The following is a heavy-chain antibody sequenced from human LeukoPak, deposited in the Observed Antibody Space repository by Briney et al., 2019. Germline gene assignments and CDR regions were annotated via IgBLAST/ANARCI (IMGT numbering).Heavy chain of an antibody. CDR1: GGSISSSYYY. Sequence: SETLSLTCTVSGGSISSSYYYWSWIRQPPGKGLEWIGYIYYSGSTYYNPSLKSRVTISVDTSKNQFSLKLSSVTAADTAVYYCASSSWSGIGWFDPWGQGTLVTVSS. J-gene: IGHJ5*02. D-gene: IGHD6-13*01. V-gene: IGHV4-30-4*01. CDR2: IYYSGST. CDR3: ASSSWSGIGWFDP.